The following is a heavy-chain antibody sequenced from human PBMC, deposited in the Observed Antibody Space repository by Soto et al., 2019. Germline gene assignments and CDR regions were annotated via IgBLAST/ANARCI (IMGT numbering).Heavy chain of an antibody. CDR1: GYTNTRYD. Sequence: SLNRYCKASGYTNTRYDINWLRHANGKGLEWMGWMNPNSGNTGYAQKFQGRVTMTRNTSISTAYMELSSLRSEDTAVYYCARGIRYFDLPPAFDIWGQGTMVTVS. D-gene: IGHD3-9*01. J-gene: IGHJ3*02. V-gene: IGHV1-8*01. CDR3: ARGIRYFDLPPAFDI. CDR2: MNPNSGNT.